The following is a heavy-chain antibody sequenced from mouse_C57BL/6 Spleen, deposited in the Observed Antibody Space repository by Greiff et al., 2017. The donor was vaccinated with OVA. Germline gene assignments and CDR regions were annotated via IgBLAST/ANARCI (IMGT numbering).Heavy chain of an antibody. J-gene: IGHJ4*01. Sequence: VQLQESGPELVKPGASVKLSCKASGYTFTSYDINWVKQRPGQGLEWIGWIYPRDGSTKYNEKFKGKATLTVDTASSTAYMELHSLTSEDSAVYFCARKRITTVPAMDYWGQGTSVTVSS. CDR1: GYTFTSYD. CDR3: ARKRITTVPAMDY. V-gene: IGHV1-85*01. CDR2: IYPRDGST. D-gene: IGHD1-1*01.